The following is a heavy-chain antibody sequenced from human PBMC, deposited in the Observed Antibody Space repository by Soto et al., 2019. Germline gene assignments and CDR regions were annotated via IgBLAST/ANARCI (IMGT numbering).Heavy chain of an antibody. J-gene: IGHJ4*02. V-gene: IGHV4-34*01. Sequence: SETLSLTCAVSGGSFSGYYWSWIRQPPWKGLEWIGEINHSGSIKYNPSLESRLTISVDTSKSQLSLKLTSVTAADTAVYYCARDKITGLFDYWGQGTLVTVSS. CDR2: INHSGSI. D-gene: IGHD2-8*02. CDR3: ARDKITGLFDY. CDR1: GGSFSGYY.